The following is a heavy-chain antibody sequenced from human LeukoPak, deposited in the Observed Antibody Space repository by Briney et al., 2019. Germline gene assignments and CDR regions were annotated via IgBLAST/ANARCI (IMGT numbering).Heavy chain of an antibody. Sequence: PSETLSLTCAVYGGSFSGYYWSWIRQPPGKGLEWIGAINHSGSTNYNPSLKSLATISVDTTKSQFSLKLSSVTAADTAVYYCARGPPAGVQQWLVLGYFQHWGQGTLVTVSS. CDR2: INHSGST. CDR1: GGSFSGYY. CDR3: ARGPPAGVQQWLVLGYFQH. V-gene: IGHV4-34*01. D-gene: IGHD6-19*01. J-gene: IGHJ1*01.